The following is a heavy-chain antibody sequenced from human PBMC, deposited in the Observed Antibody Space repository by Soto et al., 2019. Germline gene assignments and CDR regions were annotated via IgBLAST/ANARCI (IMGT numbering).Heavy chain of an antibody. Sequence: GGSLRLSCAASGFTFSSCAMHWVRQAPGKGLEWVAVISYDGNSKTYADSVKGRFTISRDNSKNTLYLQMDSLRPEDTAIYYCAKRGFSWYDEFDSWGQGALVTVSS. J-gene: IGHJ4*02. CDR3: AKRGFSWYDEFDS. CDR2: ISYDGNSK. CDR1: GFTFSSCA. D-gene: IGHD6-13*01. V-gene: IGHV3-30*18.